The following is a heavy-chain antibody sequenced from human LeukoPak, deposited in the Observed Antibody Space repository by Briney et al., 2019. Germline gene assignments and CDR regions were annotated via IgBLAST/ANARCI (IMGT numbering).Heavy chain of an antibody. D-gene: IGHD3-22*01. CDR2: ISAYSGNT. CDR3: ASGLVYYDSRLFDY. CDR1: GYTFTSYA. Sequence: EASVKVSCKASGYTFTSYAMSWVRQAPGQGLEWMGLISAYSGNTNYAQKLQGRVTMTTDTFTITAYMELRRLRSEDTGVYYCASGLVYYDSRLFDYWGQGTRVSVSS. J-gene: IGHJ4*02. V-gene: IGHV1-18*04.